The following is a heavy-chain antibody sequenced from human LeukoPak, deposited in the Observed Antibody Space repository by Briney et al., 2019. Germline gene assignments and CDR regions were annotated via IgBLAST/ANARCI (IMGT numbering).Heavy chain of an antibody. CDR3: AKDGLYFDGSTHIYYFDS. CDR2: ITYNGAAT. Sequence: GGSLRLSCAASGFIFCGYAMTWVRQAPGKGLEWVSSITYNGAATYYLDSVKARFTISRDNSRSTLYLQMDSLTAEDTALYYCAKDGLYFDGSTHIYYFDSWGQGTLVAVSS. J-gene: IGHJ4*02. V-gene: IGHV3-23*01. CDR1: GFIFCGYA. D-gene: IGHD3-9*01.